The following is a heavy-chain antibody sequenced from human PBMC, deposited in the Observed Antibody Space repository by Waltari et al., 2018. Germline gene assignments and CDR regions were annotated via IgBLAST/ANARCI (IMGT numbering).Heavy chain of an antibody. Sequence: EVQLVESGGGLVQPGRSLSLSCAASGFTFDDYAMHWVRQAPGKGLEWVSGISWNSGSIGYADSVKGRFTISRDNAKNSLYLQMNSLRAEDTALYYCAKDSCSSISCYGFDYWGQGTLVTVSS. D-gene: IGHD2-2*01. CDR3: AKDSCSSISCYGFDY. J-gene: IGHJ4*02. CDR2: ISWNSGSI. CDR1: GFTFDDYA. V-gene: IGHV3-9*01.